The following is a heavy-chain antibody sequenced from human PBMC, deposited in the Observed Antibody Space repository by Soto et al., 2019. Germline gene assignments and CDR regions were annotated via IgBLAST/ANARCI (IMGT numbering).Heavy chain of an antibody. D-gene: IGHD6-6*01. Sequence: SETLSLTCAVSGGYISCGYYYWSWIRQHPGKGLEWIGYIYYSGRTYYNPSLHSRVSIAVDTTENQFSLKLTSVTAADTSVYYCARGSFSSSSSWFDPWGRGTLVTVS. CDR1: GGYISCGYYY. CDR2: IYYSGRT. CDR3: ARGSFSSSSSWFDP. J-gene: IGHJ5*02. V-gene: IGHV4-31*11.